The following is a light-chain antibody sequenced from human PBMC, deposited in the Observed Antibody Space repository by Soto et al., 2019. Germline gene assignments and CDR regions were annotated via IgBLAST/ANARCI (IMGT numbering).Light chain of an antibody. Sequence: EIVLTQSPATLSLSPWERSKLSFRASQSVSSYLAWYQQKPGQAPRLLIYDASNRATGIPARFSGSGSGTEFTLTISSLQPDDFATYYCQHYNSYSEAFGQGTKVDIK. CDR1: QSVSSY. V-gene: IGKV3-11*01. CDR3: QHYNSYSEA. CDR2: DAS. J-gene: IGKJ1*01.